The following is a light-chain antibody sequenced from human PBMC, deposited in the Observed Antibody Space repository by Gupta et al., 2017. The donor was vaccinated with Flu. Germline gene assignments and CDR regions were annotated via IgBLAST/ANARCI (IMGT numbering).Light chain of an antibody. CDR1: SSNIGNNY. J-gene: IGLJ3*02. V-gene: IGLV1-51*02. CDR3: ATWDTSMDGCV. Sequence: KVTNSCSGSSSNIGNNYVDWYQQLPGTAPKLLIYDNNKRHTGIPARFSGSTYATSATVATTGLQEGDEADYYCATWDTSMDGCVFGGGTKLTVL. CDR2: DNN.